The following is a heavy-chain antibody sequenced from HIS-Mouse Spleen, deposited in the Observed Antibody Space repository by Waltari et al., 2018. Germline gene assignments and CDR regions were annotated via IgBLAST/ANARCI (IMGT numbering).Heavy chain of an antibody. Sequence: EVQLVESGGGLVKQGGSMRLSCPASAFTFSSDSMTRCRQHPGKGLEWVSSISSSSSYIYYADSVKGRFTISRDNAKNSLYLQMNSLRAEDTAVYYCARDQGGPAGYYGMDVWGQGTTVTVSS. CDR3: ARDQGGPAGYYGMDV. CDR2: ISSSSSYI. D-gene: IGHD6-25*01. J-gene: IGHJ6*02. V-gene: IGHV3-21*01. CDR1: AFTFSSDS.